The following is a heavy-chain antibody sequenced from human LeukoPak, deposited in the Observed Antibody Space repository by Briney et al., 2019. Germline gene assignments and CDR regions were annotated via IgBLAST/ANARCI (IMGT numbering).Heavy chain of an antibody. CDR1: GFTVSSDY. V-gene: IGHV3-53*05. J-gene: IGHJ5*02. Sequence: GGSLRLSCAASGFTVSSDYMSGVRQAPGKGLEWVSVIYSGGSTYYADSVKGRSTISRDKSKNTVYLQMNSLRFEDTAMYYCARNWFDPWGQGTLVAVSS. CDR2: IYSGGST. CDR3: ARNWFDP.